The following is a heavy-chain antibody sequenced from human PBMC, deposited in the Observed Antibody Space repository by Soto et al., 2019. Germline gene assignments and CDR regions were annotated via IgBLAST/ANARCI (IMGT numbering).Heavy chain of an antibody. CDR1: GYTFTGYY. CDR2: INPNSGGT. Sequence: ASVKVSCKASGYTFTGYYMHWVRQAPGQGLEWMGWINPNSGGTNYAQKFQGWVTMTRDTSISTAYMELSRLRSDDTAVYYCARRTEEWELPERGAFDIWGQGTMVTVSS. J-gene: IGHJ3*02. D-gene: IGHD1-26*01. V-gene: IGHV1-2*04. CDR3: ARRTEEWELPERGAFDI.